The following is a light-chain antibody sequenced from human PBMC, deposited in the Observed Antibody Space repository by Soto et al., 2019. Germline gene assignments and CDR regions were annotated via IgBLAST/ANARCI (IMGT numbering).Light chain of an antibody. CDR1: SSDVGGYNY. CDR3: SSYTSSNTEV. CDR2: DVS. Sequence: QSALSQPASVSGSPGQSITISCTGTSSDVGGYNYVSWYQHHPGKAPKLMIYDVSTRPSGVSNRFSGSKSGNTASLTISGLQDEDEAYYYCSSYTSSNTEVFGTGTKVTVL. J-gene: IGLJ1*01. V-gene: IGLV2-14*03.